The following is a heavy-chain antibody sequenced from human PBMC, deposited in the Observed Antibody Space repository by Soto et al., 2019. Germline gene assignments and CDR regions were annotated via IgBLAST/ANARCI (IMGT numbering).Heavy chain of an antibody. CDR1: GYTFTGYY. CDR3: ARALRGYSGYHYYYYYMDV. D-gene: IGHD5-12*01. V-gene: IGHV1-2*04. CDR2: INPNSGGT. Sequence: ASVKVSCKASGYTFTGYYMHWVRQAPGQGLEWMGWINPNSGGTNYAQKFQGWVTMTRDTSISTAYMELSRLRSDDTAVYYCARALRGYSGYHYYYYYMDVWGKGTTVTVSS. J-gene: IGHJ6*03.